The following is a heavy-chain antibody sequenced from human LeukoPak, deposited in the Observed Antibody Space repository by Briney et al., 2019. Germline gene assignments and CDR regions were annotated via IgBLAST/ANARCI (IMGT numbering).Heavy chain of an antibody. V-gene: IGHV4-34*01. CDR3: ARFIAAPYYFDY. CDR2: VNHSGST. J-gene: IGHJ4*02. D-gene: IGHD6-13*01. Sequence: SETLSLTCAFYGASFSDYYWTWIRQPPGKGLEWIGEVNHSGSTNYNPSLKSRVTISVDTSKNQFSLKLSSVTAEDTAVYYCARFIAAPYYFDYWGRGTLVTVSS. CDR1: GASFSDYY.